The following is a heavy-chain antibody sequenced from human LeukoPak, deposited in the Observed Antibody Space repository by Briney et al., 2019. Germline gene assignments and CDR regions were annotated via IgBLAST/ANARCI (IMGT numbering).Heavy chain of an antibody. V-gene: IGHV4-39*01. CDR2: IYYSGST. D-gene: IGHD6-13*01. CDR1: GGSISSSSYY. Sequence: SETLSLTCTVSGGSISSSSYYWGWIRQPPGKGLEWIGSIYYSGSTYYNPSLKSRVTISVDTSKNQFSLKLSSVTAADTAVYYCARLEYRSSCFDYWGQGTLVTVSP. CDR3: ARLEYRSSCFDY. J-gene: IGHJ4*02.